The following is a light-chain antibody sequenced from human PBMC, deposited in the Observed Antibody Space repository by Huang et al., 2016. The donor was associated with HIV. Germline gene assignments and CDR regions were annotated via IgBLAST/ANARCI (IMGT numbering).Light chain of an antibody. CDR1: RSVSSN. V-gene: IGKV3-15*01. Sequence: IVMTQSPATLSVDTGERVTLSCRANRSVSSNLAWYQQRPGQAPRLLIYGSSTRAPGIPARFSGSGAVTYFSLTISSLQSEDFAPYYCHQYHNWLLSFGGGTRVDI. CDR2: GSS. J-gene: IGKJ4*01. CDR3: HQYHNWLLS.